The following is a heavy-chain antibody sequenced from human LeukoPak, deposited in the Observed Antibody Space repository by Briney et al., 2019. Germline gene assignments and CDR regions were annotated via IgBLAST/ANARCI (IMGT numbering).Heavy chain of an antibody. D-gene: IGHD1-26*01. CDR1: GFTFSAYS. CDR2: ISSSGSYI. CDR3: ARDSRQWVEQLPYGWFDP. J-gene: IGHJ5*01. Sequence: GGSLRLSCAASGFTFSAYSMNWVRQPPGKGLEWVSCISSSGSYIYYADSVKGRFTISRDNAKNSLYLQLDSLRAEDTAVYYCARDSRQWVEQLPYGWFDPWGQGTLVTVSP. V-gene: IGHV3-21*01.